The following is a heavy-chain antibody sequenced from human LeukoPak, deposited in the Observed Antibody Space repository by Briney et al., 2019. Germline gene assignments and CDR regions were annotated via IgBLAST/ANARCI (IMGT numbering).Heavy chain of an antibody. D-gene: IGHD2-2*01. Sequence: ASVKVSCKASGYTFTSYDINWVRQATGQGLEWMGWMNPNSGNTGYAQKFQGRVTMTRNTSISTAYMELSSLRSEDTAVYYRARGLYCSSTSCYLLSMDVWGQGTTVTVSS. CDR3: ARGLYCSSTSCYLLSMDV. CDR1: GYTFTSYD. V-gene: IGHV1-8*01. CDR2: MNPNSGNT. J-gene: IGHJ6*02.